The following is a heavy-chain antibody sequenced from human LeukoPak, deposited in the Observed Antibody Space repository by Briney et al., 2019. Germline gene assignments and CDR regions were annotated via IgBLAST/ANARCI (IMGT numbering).Heavy chain of an antibody. D-gene: IGHD3-22*01. Sequence: PGGSLGLSCVASGFIFSANALTWVRQAPGKGLEWVSSIYAGGKINYADSVKGRFTISRDNSRNTLYLQMNSLRADDTARYYCAKGRRYYDSSGYSLSGYWGQGTLVTVSS. J-gene: IGHJ4*02. CDR3: AKGRRYYDSSGYSLSGY. CDR2: IYAGGKI. CDR1: GFIFSANA. V-gene: IGHV3-23*01.